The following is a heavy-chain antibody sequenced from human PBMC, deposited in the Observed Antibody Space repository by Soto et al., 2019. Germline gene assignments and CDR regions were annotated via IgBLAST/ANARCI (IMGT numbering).Heavy chain of an antibody. CDR1: GYSFTTYW. V-gene: IGHV5-51*01. D-gene: IGHD3-10*01. Sequence: PGASLKISCQRSGYSFTTYWIGWVRQMPGKGLAWMGIIYPGDSDTKYSPSFQGQVTISADRSTGTAFLQWSSLKASDTAMYYCARSGSGIYERSQYYFYGLDVWGQGTTVTVSS. J-gene: IGHJ6*02. CDR3: ARSGSGIYERSQYYFYGLDV. CDR2: IYPGDSDT.